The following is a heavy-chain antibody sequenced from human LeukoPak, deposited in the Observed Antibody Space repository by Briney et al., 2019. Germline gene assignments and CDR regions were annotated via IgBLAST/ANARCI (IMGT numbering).Heavy chain of an antibody. Sequence: SETLSLTCTVSGGSLSSYYWSWIRQPPGKGLAWIGYIYYSGSTNYNPSLKSRVTISVDTSKNQFSLKLSSVTAADTAVYYCARGADYGDYYFDYWGQGTLVTVSS. CDR2: IYYSGST. V-gene: IGHV4-59*01. CDR3: ARGADYGDYYFDY. J-gene: IGHJ4*02. CDR1: GGSLSSYY. D-gene: IGHD4-17*01.